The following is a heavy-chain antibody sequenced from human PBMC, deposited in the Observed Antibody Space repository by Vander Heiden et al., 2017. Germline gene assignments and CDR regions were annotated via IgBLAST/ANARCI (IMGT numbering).Heavy chain of an antibody. CDR1: GFSFDDYA. J-gene: IGHJ4*02. D-gene: IGHD3-22*01. CDR2: ISWNSGNI. CDR3: AKDMASGSGYYYGFDH. V-gene: IGHV3-9*01. Sequence: EVQLVESGGGLVQPGRSLRLSCAAYGFSFDDYAMHWVRQAPGKGLEWVSGISWNSGNIAYADSVKGRFTISRDNAKNSLYLQMKSLRTEDTALYYCAKDMASGSGYYYGFDHWGQGTLVTVAS.